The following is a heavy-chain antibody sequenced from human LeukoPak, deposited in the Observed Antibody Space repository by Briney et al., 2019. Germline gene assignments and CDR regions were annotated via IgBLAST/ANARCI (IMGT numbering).Heavy chain of an antibody. J-gene: IGHJ4*02. Sequence: GGSLRLSCAASGFTFSSYAMHWVRQAPGKGLEWVAVISYDGSNKYYADSVKGRFTISRDNSKNTLYLQMNGLRAEDTAVYYCARDGQWLSRDNYLDYWGQGTLVTVSS. CDR1: GFTFSSYA. D-gene: IGHD3-22*01. CDR3: ARDGQWLSRDNYLDY. V-gene: IGHV3-30-3*01. CDR2: ISYDGSNK.